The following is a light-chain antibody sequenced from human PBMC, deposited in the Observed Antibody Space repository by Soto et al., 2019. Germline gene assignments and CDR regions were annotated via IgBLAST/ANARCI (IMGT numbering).Light chain of an antibody. CDR1: LTVSSNY. CDR2: DAS. Sequence: EIVLTQSPGTLSLSPGERATLSCRASLTVSSNYLAWYQQKPGQAPRLLIYDASTRATGIPDRFSGSGSGADFTLTISRLEPEDFAVYYCQQYHSSSSTFGGGTKVEI. J-gene: IGKJ4*01. V-gene: IGKV3-20*01. CDR3: QQYHSSSST.